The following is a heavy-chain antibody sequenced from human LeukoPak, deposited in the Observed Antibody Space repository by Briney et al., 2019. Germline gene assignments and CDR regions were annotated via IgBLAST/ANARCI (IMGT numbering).Heavy chain of an antibody. CDR3: AKETSSGNFVTIDC. CDR1: GFTFSSYV. D-gene: IGHD1-26*01. Sequence: PGGSLRLSCAASGFTFSSYVMSWVRQAPEKGLEWVSAITGAGGGTNYADSVKGRFTISRDNSKNTLYLQMNSLRAEDTAVYYCAKETSSGNFVTIDCWGQGTLVTVSS. CDR2: ITGAGGGT. J-gene: IGHJ4*02. V-gene: IGHV3-23*01.